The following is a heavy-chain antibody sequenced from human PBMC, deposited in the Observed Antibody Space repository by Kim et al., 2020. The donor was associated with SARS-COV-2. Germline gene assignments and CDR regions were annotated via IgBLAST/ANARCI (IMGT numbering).Heavy chain of an antibody. D-gene: IGHD5-18*01. V-gene: IGHV3-30*18. J-gene: IGHJ6*02. CDR1: GFTFSSYG. Sequence: GGSLRLSCAASGFTFSSYGMHWVRQAPGKGLEWVAVISYDGSNKYYADSVKGRFTISRDNSKNTLYLQMNSLRAEDTAVYYCAKGGGYSYVLPSEGYYYGMDVWGQGTTVTVSS. CDR2: ISYDGSNK. CDR3: AKGGGYSYVLPSEGYYYGMDV.